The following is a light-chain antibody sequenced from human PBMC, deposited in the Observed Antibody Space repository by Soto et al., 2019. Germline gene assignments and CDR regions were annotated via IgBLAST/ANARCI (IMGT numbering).Light chain of an antibody. J-gene: IGKJ2*01. V-gene: IGKV3-20*01. Sequence: EIVLTQSPGTLSVSLGERVTLSCRASQSVASRNLAWYQQKPGQAPRLLIYGASRRAAGITDRFSGSGSGTDFTLTISRPEPEDFAVYYCQQYGTSPYTFGQGTKLEIK. CDR2: GAS. CDR3: QQYGTSPYT. CDR1: QSVASRN.